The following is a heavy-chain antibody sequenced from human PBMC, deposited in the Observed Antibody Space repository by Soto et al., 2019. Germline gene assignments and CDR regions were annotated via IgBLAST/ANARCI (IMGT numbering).Heavy chain of an antibody. D-gene: IGHD5-12*01. Sequence: PGGSLRRSCAASGFTFSDYYMSWIRQAPGKGLEWVSYISSSGSTIYYAESVKGRFTISRDNAKNSLYLQMNSLRAEDTAVYYCARGSKRRLQLNAFDIWGQGTRVTVSS. CDR2: ISSSGSTI. CDR1: GFTFSDYY. J-gene: IGHJ3*02. CDR3: ARGSKRRLQLNAFDI. V-gene: IGHV3-11*01.